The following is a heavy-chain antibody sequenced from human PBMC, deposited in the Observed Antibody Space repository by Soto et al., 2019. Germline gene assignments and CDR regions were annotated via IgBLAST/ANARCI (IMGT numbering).Heavy chain of an antibody. J-gene: IGHJ5*02. CDR3: ARVRYSSSWYGPLNWFDP. V-gene: IGHV4-59*01. CDR2: IYYSGCT. Sequence: SETLSLTCTVSGGSISSYYWSWIRQPPGKGLEWIGYIYYSGCTNYNPSLKSRVTISVDTSKNQFSLKLSSVTAADTAVYYCARVRYSSSWYGPLNWFDPWGQGTLVTVSS. CDR1: GGSISSYY. D-gene: IGHD6-13*01.